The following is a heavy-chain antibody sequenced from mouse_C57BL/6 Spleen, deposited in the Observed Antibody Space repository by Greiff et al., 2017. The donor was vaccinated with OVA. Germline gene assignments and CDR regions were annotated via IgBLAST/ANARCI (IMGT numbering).Heavy chain of an antibody. J-gene: IGHJ4*01. D-gene: IGHD2-5*01. Sequence: EVHLVESGGDLVKPGGSLKLSCAASGFTFSSYGMSWVRQTPDKRLEWVATISSGGSYTYYPDSVKGRFTISRDNAKNTLYLQMSSLKSEDTAMYYCARQGYSNYDAMDYWGQGTSVTVSS. CDR3: ARQGYSNYDAMDY. CDR2: ISSGGSYT. CDR1: GFTFSSYG. V-gene: IGHV5-6*01.